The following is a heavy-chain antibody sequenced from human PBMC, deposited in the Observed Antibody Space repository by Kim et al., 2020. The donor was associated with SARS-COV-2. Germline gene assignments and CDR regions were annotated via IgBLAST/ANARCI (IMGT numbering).Heavy chain of an antibody. V-gene: IGHV4-39*01. CDR1: GGSISSSSYY. Sequence: SETLSLTCTVSGGSISSSSYYWGWIRQPPGKGLEWIGSIYYSGSTYYNPSLKSRVTISVDTSKNQFSLKLSSVTAADTAVYYCARQLITIFGRGAFDIWGQGTMVTVSS. D-gene: IGHD3-3*01. CDR2: IYYSGST. J-gene: IGHJ3*02. CDR3: ARQLITIFGRGAFDI.